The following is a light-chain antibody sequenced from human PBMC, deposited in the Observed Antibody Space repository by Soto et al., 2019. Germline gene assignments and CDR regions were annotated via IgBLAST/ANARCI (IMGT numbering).Light chain of an antibody. CDR1: SYNIGFNY. V-gene: IGLV1-47*02. CDR2: SDN. J-gene: IGLJ2*01. Sequence: QSVLTQPASASGTPGQRVTISCSGGSYNIGFNYLYWYQLLPGTAPQLLFYSDNKRPSWVPYRCSGSTSDTSGSLPIIGLRSDDDADYYCAAWDDSLSGVVFGGGTKLTVL. CDR3: AAWDDSLSGVV.